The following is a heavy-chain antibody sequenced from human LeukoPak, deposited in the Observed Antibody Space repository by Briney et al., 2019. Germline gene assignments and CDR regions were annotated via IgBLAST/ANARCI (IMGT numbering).Heavy chain of an antibody. J-gene: IGHJ3*02. CDR1: GYTFTSYG. CDR3: ARSLVGATTRGAFDI. Sequence: ASVKVSCKASGYTFTSYGISWVRQAPGQGLEWMGWISAYNGNTNYAQKLQGRVTMTTDTSTSTAYMELRSLRSDDTAVYYCARSLVGATTRGAFDIWGQGTMVTVSS. V-gene: IGHV1-18*01. D-gene: IGHD1-26*01. CDR2: ISAYNGNT.